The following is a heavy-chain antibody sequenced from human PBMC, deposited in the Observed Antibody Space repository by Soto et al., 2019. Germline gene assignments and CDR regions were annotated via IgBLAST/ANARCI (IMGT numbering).Heavy chain of an antibody. Sequence: WGSLRLSCAASGFTFDDYTMHWVRQAPGKGLEWVSLISWDGGSTYYADSVKGRFTISRDNSKNSLYLQMNSLRTEDTALYYCAKDRSNYYDSSGSEYYYYGMDVWGQGTTVTVSS. CDR3: AKDRSNYYDSSGSEYYYYGMDV. CDR1: GFTFDDYT. V-gene: IGHV3-43*01. J-gene: IGHJ6*02. D-gene: IGHD3-22*01. CDR2: ISWDGGST.